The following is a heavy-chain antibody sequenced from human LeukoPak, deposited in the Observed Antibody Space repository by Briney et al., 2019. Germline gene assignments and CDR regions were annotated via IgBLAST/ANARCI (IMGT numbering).Heavy chain of an antibody. D-gene: IGHD2-2*01. CDR1: GGSFSGDY. CDR3: ARSYAHDY. Sequence: SETLSLTCAVYGGSFSGDYWSWIRQPPGKGLEWNGEINHSGSTNYNPSLKSRVTISVDTSKNQFSLQLSSVTAADTAVYYCARSYAHDYWGQGTLVTVSS. V-gene: IGHV4-34*01. J-gene: IGHJ4*02. CDR2: INHSGST.